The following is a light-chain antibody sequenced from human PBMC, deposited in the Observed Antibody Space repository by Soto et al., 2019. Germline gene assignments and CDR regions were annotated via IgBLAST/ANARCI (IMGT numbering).Light chain of an antibody. Sequence: DIQMTQSPSTLSASVGDRVIITCRASQSISKWLSWYQQKPGKAPNLLMFEASVLEGGVPSRFSGSGSGTEFTITISGLHPDYFATYCHQHNHRYPFTFGPGTKVDIK. CDR3: QHNHRYPFT. V-gene: IGKV1-5*03. CDR2: EAS. CDR1: QSISKW. J-gene: IGKJ3*01.